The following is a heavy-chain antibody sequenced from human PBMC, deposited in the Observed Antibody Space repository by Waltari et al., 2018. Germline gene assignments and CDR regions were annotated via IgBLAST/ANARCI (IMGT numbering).Heavy chain of an antibody. V-gene: IGHV4-39*07. CDR3: ARGDYGDYQYAFDI. CDR1: GGSIRSSSYY. D-gene: IGHD4-17*01. J-gene: IGHJ3*02. Sequence: QLQLQESGPRLVKPSETLSLTCTVSGGSIRSSSYYWGWIRQPPGKGREWIGSSYYSGSTYYNPSLKSRVTISVDTSKNQFSLKLSSVTAADTAVYYCARGDYGDYQYAFDIWGQGTMVTVSS. CDR2: SYYSGST.